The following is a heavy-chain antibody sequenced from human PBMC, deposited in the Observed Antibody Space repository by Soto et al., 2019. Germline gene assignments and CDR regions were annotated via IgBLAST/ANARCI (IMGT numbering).Heavy chain of an antibody. Sequence: SETLSLTCTVSGGSISSYYWSWIRQPPGKGLEWVGYIYYSGNTNYNPSLKSRVTISVDMSKNQFSLKLSSVTAADTAVYYCARGGGYSFGYNWFDPWGQGTLVTVS. D-gene: IGHD5-18*01. CDR1: GGSISSYY. V-gene: IGHV4-59*01. CDR2: IYYSGNT. CDR3: ARGGGYSFGYNWFDP. J-gene: IGHJ5*02.